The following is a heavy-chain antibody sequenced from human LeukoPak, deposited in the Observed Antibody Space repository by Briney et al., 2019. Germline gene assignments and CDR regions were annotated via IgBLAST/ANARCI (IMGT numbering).Heavy chain of an antibody. D-gene: IGHD3-16*01. J-gene: IGHJ4*02. CDR3: AKGYYDYVWGSYYFDY. CDR2: ISGSGGST. CDR1: GFTFSSYA. V-gene: IGHV3-23*01. Sequence: GGSLRFSCAASGFTFSSYAMSWVRQAPGKGLEWVSAISGSGGSTYYADSVKGRFTISRDNSRDTLYLQMNSLRAEDTAVYYCAKGYYDYVWGSYYFDYWGQGTLVTVSS.